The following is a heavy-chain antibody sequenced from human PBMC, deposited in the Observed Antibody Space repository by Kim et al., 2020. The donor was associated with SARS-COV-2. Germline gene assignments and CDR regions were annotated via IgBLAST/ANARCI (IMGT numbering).Heavy chain of an antibody. CDR3: AKDIAVADFYYFDF. Sequence: GGSLRLSCAASGFSFNNYAMHWVRRAPGKGLAWVSGITWNSGGMDYADSVKGRFTISRDNAKNSLYLHMNSLRAEDTAIYSCAKDIAVADFYYFDFWGQG. CDR2: ITWNSGGM. J-gene: IGHJ4*02. V-gene: IGHV3-9*01. D-gene: IGHD6-19*01. CDR1: GFSFNNYA.